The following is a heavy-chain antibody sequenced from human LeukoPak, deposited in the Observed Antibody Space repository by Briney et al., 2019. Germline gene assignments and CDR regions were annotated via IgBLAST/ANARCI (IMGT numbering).Heavy chain of an antibody. J-gene: IGHJ4*02. V-gene: IGHV5-51*01. CDR1: AYSFTSYW. D-gene: IGHD2-21*01. CDR3: ARWGGGDGGFDY. Sequence: ESLMIFCKGSAYSFTSYWIGCLRQMRGKGLEGMGILYPGDSDTRYSPSFQGQVTISADKSISTAYLQWSSLKASDTAMYYCARWGGGDGGFDYWGQGTLVSVSS. CDR2: LYPGDSDT.